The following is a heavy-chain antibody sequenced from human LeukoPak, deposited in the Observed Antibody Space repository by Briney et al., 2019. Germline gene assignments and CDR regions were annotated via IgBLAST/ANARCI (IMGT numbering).Heavy chain of an antibody. CDR1: GFTFTDSA. V-gene: IGHV3-23*01. Sequence: PGGSLRLSCAASGFTFTDSAMTWVRQTPGKGLEWVSAISTGGGDTIYTDSVKDRFTISRDNSKNTLYLQMNSLRAEDTAIYYCAKGGNYAPLDYWGQGTLVTVSS. J-gene: IGHJ4*02. CDR3: AKGGNYAPLDY. D-gene: IGHD1-7*01. CDR2: ISTGGGDT.